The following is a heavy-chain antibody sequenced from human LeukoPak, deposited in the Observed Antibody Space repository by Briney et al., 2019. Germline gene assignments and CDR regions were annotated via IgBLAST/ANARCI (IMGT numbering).Heavy chain of an antibody. CDR3: AKDGYYGSGTYYVYYCYYMDV. J-gene: IGHJ6*03. CDR1: GFIFSSYA. Sequence: GGSLRLSCAASGFIFSSYAMSWVRQAPGKGLEWVSTISGSGGSTYYADSVKGRFTISRDNSKNTVYLQMNSLRAEDTAVYYCAKDGYYGSGTYYVYYCYYMDVWGKGTTVTVSS. D-gene: IGHD3-10*01. CDR2: ISGSGGST. V-gene: IGHV3-23*01.